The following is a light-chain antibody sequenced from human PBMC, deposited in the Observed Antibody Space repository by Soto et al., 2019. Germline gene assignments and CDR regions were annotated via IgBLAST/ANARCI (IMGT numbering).Light chain of an antibody. CDR1: QSVSSY. J-gene: IGKJ4*01. Sequence: EIVLTQSPATLSLSPGERATLSCRASQSVSSYLAWYQQKPGQAPRLPIYDASNRATGIPARFSGSGSGTDFTLTISSLEPEDLAVYYCQQRSNWPLTFGGGTKVEIK. V-gene: IGKV3-11*01. CDR3: QQRSNWPLT. CDR2: DAS.